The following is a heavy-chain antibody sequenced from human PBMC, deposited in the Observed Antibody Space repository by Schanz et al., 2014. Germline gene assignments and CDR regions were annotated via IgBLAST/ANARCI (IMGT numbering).Heavy chain of an antibody. Sequence: QVQLVQSASELKTPGASVRVSCKASGYTFTGHHMHWVRQAPGQGLEWMGWISTYTGNTNYAQRLQDRVTMTTDTSTSTAYMELRSLRSDDTAVYYCARNVIATGRAFDLWGPGTMVTVS. D-gene: IGHD6-13*01. CDR1: GYTFTGHH. V-gene: IGHV1-18*04. CDR3: ARNVIATGRAFDL. CDR2: ISTYTGNT. J-gene: IGHJ3*01.